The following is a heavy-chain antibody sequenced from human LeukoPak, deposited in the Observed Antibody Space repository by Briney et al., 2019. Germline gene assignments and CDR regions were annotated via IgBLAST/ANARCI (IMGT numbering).Heavy chain of an antibody. D-gene: IGHD3-22*01. CDR3: ASGVYDSSLLDAFDI. V-gene: IGHV4-39*01. Sequence: PSETLSLTCTVSGGSISSSSYYWGWIRQPPGKGLEWIGSIYYSGSTYYNPSLKSRVTISVDTSKNQFSLKLSSVTAADTAVYYCASGVYDSSLLDAFDIWGQGTMVTVSS. J-gene: IGHJ3*02. CDR1: GGSISSSSYY. CDR2: IYYSGST.